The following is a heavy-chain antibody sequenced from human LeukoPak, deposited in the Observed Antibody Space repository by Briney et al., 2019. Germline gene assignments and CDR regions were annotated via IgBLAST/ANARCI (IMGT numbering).Heavy chain of an antibody. D-gene: IGHD4-17*01. Sequence: GASVKVSCKASGYTFTSYDINWVRQATGQGLEWMGWMNPNSGNTGYAQKFRGRVTITRNTSISTAYMELSSLRSEDTAVYYCARIDDYGDYVSPGGWFDPWGQGTLVTVSS. CDR1: GYTFTSYD. CDR3: ARIDDYGDYVSPGGWFDP. CDR2: MNPNSGNT. V-gene: IGHV1-8*01. J-gene: IGHJ5*02.